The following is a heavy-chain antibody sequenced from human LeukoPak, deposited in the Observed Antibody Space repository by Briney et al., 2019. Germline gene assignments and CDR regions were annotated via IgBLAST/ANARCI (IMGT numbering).Heavy chain of an antibody. Sequence: GGSLRLSCAASGFTFKKYALHWVRQAPGKGLEWVSLAGDSRTSYADSVMGRFIISRDNSKNSLYLHMSSLRTEDTALYYCARDDGSTWLLDSWGQGTLVTVSS. CDR3: ARDDGSTWLLDS. D-gene: IGHD6-13*01. V-gene: IGHV3-43*02. CDR1: GFTFKKYA. CDR2: AGDSRT. J-gene: IGHJ4*02.